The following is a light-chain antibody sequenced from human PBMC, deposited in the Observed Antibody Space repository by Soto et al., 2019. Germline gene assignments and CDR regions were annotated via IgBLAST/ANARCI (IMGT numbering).Light chain of an antibody. V-gene: IGKV3-20*01. CDR2: DAS. Sequence: EIVLTQSPGTLSLSPGERATLSCRASQSVSSSYLAWYQQKPGQAPRLLIYDASSRATGIPDKFSGSGSGTYFTLTISWLEPEDFALYHCQHYGSSPPMYTFGQGTKLEIK. CDR3: QHYGSSPPMYT. J-gene: IGKJ2*01. CDR1: QSVSSSY.